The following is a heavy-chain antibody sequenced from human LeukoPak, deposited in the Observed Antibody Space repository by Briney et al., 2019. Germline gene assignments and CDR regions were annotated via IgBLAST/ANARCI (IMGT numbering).Heavy chain of an antibody. CDR2: INPNSGGT. CDR3: ARSGVRGPQRGAFDI. Sequence: GASVKVSCKASGYTFTGYYMHWVRQAPGQGLEWMGWINPNSGGTNYAQKFQGRVTMTRDTSISTAYMELSRLRSDDTAVYYCARSGVRGPQRGAFDIWGQGTMVTVSS. V-gene: IGHV1-2*02. CDR1: GYTFTGYY. J-gene: IGHJ3*02. D-gene: IGHD3-10*01.